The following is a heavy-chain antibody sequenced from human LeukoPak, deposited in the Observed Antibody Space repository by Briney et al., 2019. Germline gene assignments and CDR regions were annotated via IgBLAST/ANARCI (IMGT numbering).Heavy chain of an antibody. CDR3: ARDPPAGMVVMFGGDY. V-gene: IGHV1-18*01. J-gene: IGHJ4*02. Sequence: ASVRVSCKASGYTFTSYGISWVRQAPGQGLEWMGWISAYNGNTNYAQKLQGSVTMTPDTSTSTADMELRSLRSDDTAVYYCARDPPAGMVVMFGGDYWGQGTLVTVSS. D-gene: IGHD3-16*01. CDR2: ISAYNGNT. CDR1: GYTFTSYG.